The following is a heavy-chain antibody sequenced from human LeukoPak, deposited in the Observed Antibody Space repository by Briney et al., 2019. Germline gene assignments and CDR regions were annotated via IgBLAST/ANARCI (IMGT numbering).Heavy chain of an antibody. CDR1: GGSISSFY. CDR2: IYYSGTI. CDR3: ARDLFFGDSYGIGY. V-gene: IGHV4-59*01. J-gene: IGHJ4*02. D-gene: IGHD5-18*01. Sequence: SETLSLTCTVSGGSISSFYWSWIRQPPGKGLEWIGYIYYSGTINYNPSLKSRVTISVDTSKNQFSLRLSSVTAADTAVYYCARDLFFGDSYGIGYWGQGTLVTVS.